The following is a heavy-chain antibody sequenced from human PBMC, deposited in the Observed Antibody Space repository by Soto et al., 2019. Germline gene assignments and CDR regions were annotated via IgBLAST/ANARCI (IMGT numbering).Heavy chain of an antibody. CDR1: GFMFSREA. CDR2: VSGGGGDT. Sequence: EVKLLESGGGLVQPGGSLRLSCAASGFMFSREAMTWVRQVPGKGLQWVALVSGGGGDTHYRDSVKGRFIISRDNSKNTVYLQMNSLRAEDTAVYHCAKTGVRSGLWEALDVWGQGAMVIVSS. D-gene: IGHD3-16*01. V-gene: IGHV3-23*01. J-gene: IGHJ3*01. CDR3: AKTGVRSGLWEALDV.